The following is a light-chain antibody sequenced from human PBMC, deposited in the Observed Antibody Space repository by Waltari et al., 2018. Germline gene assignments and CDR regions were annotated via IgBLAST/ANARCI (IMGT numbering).Light chain of an antibody. CDR1: GSNIRAGYD. Sequence: QSVLTQPPSVSGAPGQRGTISCSGSGSNIRAGYDVPWYRQLPGKAPTPLIYGVNTRPPGVSDRFSGSQFDTSASLAIAGLQADDEADYYCQSYDTTLSVVFGGGTKLTVL. J-gene: IGLJ2*01. V-gene: IGLV1-40*01. CDR2: GVN. CDR3: QSYDTTLSVV.